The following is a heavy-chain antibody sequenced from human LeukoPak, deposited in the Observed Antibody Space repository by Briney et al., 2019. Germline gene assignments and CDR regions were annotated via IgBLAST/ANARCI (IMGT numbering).Heavy chain of an antibody. J-gene: IGHJ6*03. CDR1: GFTFSNAW. Sequence: QSGGSLRLSCAASGFTFSNAWMSWVRQAPGKGLEWVANIKQDGSEKHYVDSVKGRFTISRDNAKNSLYLQMNSLRAEDTAVYYCATERAGERPRPLLNYYYMDVWGKGTTVTISS. CDR3: ATERAGERPRPLLNYYYMDV. CDR2: IKQDGSEK. D-gene: IGHD3-16*01. V-gene: IGHV3-7*01.